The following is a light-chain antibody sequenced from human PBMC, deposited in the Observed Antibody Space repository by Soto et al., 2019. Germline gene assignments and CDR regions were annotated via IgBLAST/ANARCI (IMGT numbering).Light chain of an antibody. V-gene: IGLV2-14*01. CDR2: EVS. Sequence: QSVLTQPASVSGSPGQSITISCTGTSNDIGGYKYVSWYQQHPGKAPKLIIFEVSNRPSGVSDRFSGSNSGNTASLTISGLQAEDEADYYCTSYSRYSVLVFGGGTKVTVL. CDR3: TSYSRYSVLV. J-gene: IGLJ3*02. CDR1: SNDIGGYKY.